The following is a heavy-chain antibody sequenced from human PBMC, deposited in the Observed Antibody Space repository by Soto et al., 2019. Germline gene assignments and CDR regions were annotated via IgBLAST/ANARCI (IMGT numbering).Heavy chain of an antibody. CDR2: IKQDGSEK. V-gene: IGHV3-7*01. Sequence: GGSLRLSCAASGFTFSSYWMSWVRQAPGKGLEWVANIKQDGSEKYYVDSVKGRFTISRDNAKNSLYLQMNSLRAEDTAVYYCARTVVVVPAVHYYYYYYMDVWGKGTTVTVSS. CDR1: GFTFSSYW. CDR3: ARTVVVVPAVHYYYYYYMDV. J-gene: IGHJ6*03. D-gene: IGHD2-2*01.